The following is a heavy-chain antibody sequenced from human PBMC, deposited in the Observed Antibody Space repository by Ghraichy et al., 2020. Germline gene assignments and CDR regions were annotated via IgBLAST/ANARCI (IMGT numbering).Heavy chain of an antibody. CDR1: GFTVSSNY. CDR3: ARGEGGTTLFDS. V-gene: IGHV3-53*01. Sequence: GGSLRHSCAASGFTVSSNYMSWVRQAPGKGLEWVSVIYNGGSTFYADSVKGRFTISRDNSKNTLYLQMNSLRAEDTAVYYCARGEGGTTLFDSWGQGTLVTVSS. J-gene: IGHJ4*02. CDR2: IYNGGST. D-gene: IGHD2/OR15-2a*01.